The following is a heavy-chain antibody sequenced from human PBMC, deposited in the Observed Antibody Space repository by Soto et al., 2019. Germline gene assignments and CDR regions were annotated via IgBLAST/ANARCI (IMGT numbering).Heavy chain of an antibody. CDR2: ISAYNGNT. V-gene: IGHV1-18*01. Sequence: GASVKVSCKASGYTFTSYGISWVRQAPGQGLEWMGWISAYNGNTNYAQKLQGRVTMTTDTSTSTAYMELRSLRSDDTAVYYCARRYYDFWSGYSPFNDYWGQGTLVTVSS. D-gene: IGHD3-3*01. CDR3: ARRYYDFWSGYSPFNDY. J-gene: IGHJ4*02. CDR1: GYTFTSYG.